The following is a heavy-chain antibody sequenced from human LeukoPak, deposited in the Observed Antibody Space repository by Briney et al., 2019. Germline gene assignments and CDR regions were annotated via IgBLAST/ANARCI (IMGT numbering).Heavy chain of an antibody. Sequence: PGGSLRLSCAASGFTFDDYAMHWVRQAPGKGLEWVSGISWKSGSIGYADSVKGRFTISRDNAKNSLYLQMNSLRAEDMALYYCAKDSSSGWYPTATIDYWGKGTLVTVS. CDR1: GFTFDDYA. J-gene: IGHJ4*02. CDR3: AKDSSSGWYPTATIDY. CDR2: ISWKSGSI. D-gene: IGHD6-19*01. V-gene: IGHV3-9*03.